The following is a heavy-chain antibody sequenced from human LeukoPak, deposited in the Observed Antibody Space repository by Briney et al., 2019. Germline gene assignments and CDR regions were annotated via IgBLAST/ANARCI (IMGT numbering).Heavy chain of an antibody. J-gene: IGHJ3*02. Sequence: GGSLRLSCAASGFTVSSNYMNWVRQAPGKGLEWVSVIYSGGSTYYADSVKGRFTISRDNFKNTLYLQMNSLRGDDTAVYFCARGPQTDAFDIWGQGTMVTVSS. V-gene: IGHV3-66*01. CDR3: ARGPQTDAFDI. CDR1: GFTVSSNY. CDR2: IYSGGST.